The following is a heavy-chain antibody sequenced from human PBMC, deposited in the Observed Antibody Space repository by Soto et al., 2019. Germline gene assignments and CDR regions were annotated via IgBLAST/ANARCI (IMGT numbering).Heavy chain of an antibody. CDR3: ARQGPYGMDV. J-gene: IGHJ6*02. CDR1: GGSFSGYY. Sequence: SETLSLTCAVYGGSFSGYYWSWIRQPPGKGLEWIGEINHSGSTYYNPTLKSRLIISVDTSKSQFSLKLSSVTAADTAVYYCARQGPYGMDVWGQGTTVTVSS. V-gene: IGHV4-34*01. CDR2: INHSGST.